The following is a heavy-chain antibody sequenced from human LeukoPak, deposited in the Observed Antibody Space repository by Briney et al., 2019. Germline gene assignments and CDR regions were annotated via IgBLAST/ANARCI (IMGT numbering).Heavy chain of an antibody. CDR3: ARVGFYAFDI. CDR1: GFTFSRDW. Sequence: GGSLRLSCAAPGFTFSRDWVSWGRQAPGKGLEGVANIKQDESEKYYVDSVKGRFSISRDNAKNSLYLQMNSLRAEDTAEYYCARVGFYAFDIWGQGTKVTVSS. V-gene: IGHV3-7*04. J-gene: IGHJ3*02. CDR2: IKQDESEK. D-gene: IGHD3-3*01.